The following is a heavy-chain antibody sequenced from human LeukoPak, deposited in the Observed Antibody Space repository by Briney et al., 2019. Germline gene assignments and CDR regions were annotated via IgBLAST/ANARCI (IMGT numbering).Heavy chain of an antibody. CDR3: ARGPYCRSTSCPYYLDV. Sequence: ASVKVSCKASGYTFTNHDINWVRQATGQGLERMGWMNPDSGNTGYAQKFQGRVTITKNTSISTAYMELSSLRSEDTALYYCARGPYCRSTSCPYYLDVWGKGTTVTVSS. CDR1: GYTFTNHD. V-gene: IGHV1-8*03. CDR2: MNPDSGNT. D-gene: IGHD2-2*01. J-gene: IGHJ6*03.